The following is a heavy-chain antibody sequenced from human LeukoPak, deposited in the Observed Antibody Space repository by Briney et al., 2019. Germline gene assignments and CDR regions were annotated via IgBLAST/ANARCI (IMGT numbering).Heavy chain of an antibody. CDR2: ISGSGGST. J-gene: IGHJ4*02. CDR3: ANDPGNIVVVPAAITVDY. CDR1: GFTFSSYA. V-gene: IGHV3-23*01. Sequence: GGSLRLSCAASGFTFSSYATSWVRQAPGKGLEWVSAISGSGGSTYYADSVKGRFTISRGNSKNTLYLQMNSLRAEDTAVYYCANDPGNIVVVPAAITVDYWGQGTLVTVSS. D-gene: IGHD2-2*02.